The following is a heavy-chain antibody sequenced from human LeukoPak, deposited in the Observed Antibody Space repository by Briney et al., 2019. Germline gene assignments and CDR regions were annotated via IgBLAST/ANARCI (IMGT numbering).Heavy chain of an antibody. Sequence: PGGSLRLSCAASGFTFSSYGMHWVRQAPGKGLEWISFISSSSSTIYYADSVKGRFTVSRDNAKNSLYLQMNSLGAEDTAVYYCARDLTGYSTGWYVLYYFDYWGQGTLVTVFS. V-gene: IGHV3-48*04. J-gene: IGHJ4*02. CDR1: GFTFSSYG. CDR2: ISSSSSTI. D-gene: IGHD6-19*01. CDR3: ARDLTGYSTGWYVLYYFDY.